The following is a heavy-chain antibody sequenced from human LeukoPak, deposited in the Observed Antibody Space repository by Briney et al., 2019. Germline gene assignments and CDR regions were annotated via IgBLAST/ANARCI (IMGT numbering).Heavy chain of an antibody. Sequence: PGGSLRLSCAASGFTFSSYGMHWVRQAPGKGLEWVAFIRYDGSNKYYADSVKGRFTISRDNSKNTLYLQMNSLRAEDTAVYYCAKVGYTAVAGHFDYWGQGTLVTVSS. CDR3: AKVGYTAVAGHFDY. J-gene: IGHJ4*02. CDR2: IRYDGSNK. D-gene: IGHD6-19*01. V-gene: IGHV3-30*02. CDR1: GFTFSSYG.